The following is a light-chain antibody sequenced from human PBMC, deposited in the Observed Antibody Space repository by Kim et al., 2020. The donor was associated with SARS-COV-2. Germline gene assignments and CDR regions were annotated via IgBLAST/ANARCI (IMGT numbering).Light chain of an antibody. CDR3: QAWDSFTAV. CDR1: KLGDKL. Sequence: SVSPGQTASITCSGDKLGDKLASWYQQKQGQSPVLVMYQNSKRYSGIPGRFSGSNSGNTATLTISGTQAMDEADYFCQAWDSFTAVFGGGTQLTVL. V-gene: IGLV3-1*01. CDR2: QNS. J-gene: IGLJ3*02.